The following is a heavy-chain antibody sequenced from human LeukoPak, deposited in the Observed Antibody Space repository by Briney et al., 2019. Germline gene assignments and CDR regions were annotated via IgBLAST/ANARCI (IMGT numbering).Heavy chain of an antibody. CDR3: ARVGYYDSSGYYGSVYYFDY. D-gene: IGHD3-22*01. J-gene: IGHJ4*02. CDR2: INHSGST. V-gene: IGHV4-34*01. Sequence: TSETLSLTCAVYGGSFSGYYWSWIRQPPGKGLEWIGEINHSGSTNYNPSLKSRVTISVDTSKNQFSLKLSSVTAADTAVYYCARVGYYDSSGYYGSVYYFDYWGQGTLVTVSS. CDR1: GGSFSGYY.